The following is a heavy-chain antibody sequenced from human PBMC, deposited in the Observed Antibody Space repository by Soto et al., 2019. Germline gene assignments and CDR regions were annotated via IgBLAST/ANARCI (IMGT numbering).Heavy chain of an antibody. V-gene: IGHV3-21*01. J-gene: IGHJ4*02. Sequence: EVQLVESGGGLVKPGGSLRLSCAASGFTFSSYSMNWVRQAPGKGLEWVSSISSSSSYIYYADSVKGRFTISRDNAKNSLYLQMKRLRAEDTAVYYCARDPGRESWRYYDSSGIDYWGQGTLVTVSS. CDR1: GFTFSSYS. CDR2: ISSSSSYI. D-gene: IGHD3-22*01. CDR3: ARDPGRESWRYYDSSGIDY.